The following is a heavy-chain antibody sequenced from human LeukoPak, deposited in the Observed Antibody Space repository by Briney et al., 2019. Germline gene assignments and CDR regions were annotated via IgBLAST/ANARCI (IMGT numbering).Heavy chain of an antibody. J-gene: IGHJ3*02. CDR1: GFTLSSYS. CDR2: ITSSSSYI. V-gene: IGHV3-21*01. Sequence: GGSLRLSCAASGFTLSSYSMSWVRQAPGKGLEWVSSITSSSSYIYYADSVKGRFTISRDNAKNSLYLQMNSLRAEDTALYYCARYRFVVGATDSFDIWGQGTMATVSS. D-gene: IGHD1-26*01. CDR3: ARYRFVVGATDSFDI.